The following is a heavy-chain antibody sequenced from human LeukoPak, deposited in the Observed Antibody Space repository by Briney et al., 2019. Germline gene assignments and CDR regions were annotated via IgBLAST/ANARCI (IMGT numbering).Heavy chain of an antibody. CDR1: GFTFSSYA. J-gene: IGHJ6*03. D-gene: IGHD3-3*01. CDR3: ARAGYDFWSGYSPNYYYYMDV. CDR2: ISGSGGST. Sequence: GGSPRLSCAASGFTFSSYAMSWVRQAPGKGLEWVSAISGSGGSTYYADSVKGRFTISRDNSKNTLYLQMNSLRAEDTAVYYCARAGYDFWSGYSPNYYYYMDVWGKGTTVTVSS. V-gene: IGHV3-23*01.